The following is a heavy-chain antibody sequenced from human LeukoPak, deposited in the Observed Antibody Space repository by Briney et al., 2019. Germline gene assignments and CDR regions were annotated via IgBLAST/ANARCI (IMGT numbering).Heavy chain of an antibody. D-gene: IGHD6-13*01. Sequence: GGSLRLSCAASAFTFSSYAMSWVRQAPGKGLEGVSAISGGGAYTYYADSVKGRFTISRDNSNNTLYLQMNSLRAEDTAVYYCAKRDTSSWRGAFDIWGQGTMVTVSS. CDR2: ISGGGAYT. V-gene: IGHV3-23*01. CDR3: AKRDTSSWRGAFDI. CDR1: AFTFSSYA. J-gene: IGHJ3*02.